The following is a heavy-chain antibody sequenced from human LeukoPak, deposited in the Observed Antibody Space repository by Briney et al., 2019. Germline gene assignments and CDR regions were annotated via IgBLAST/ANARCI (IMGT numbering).Heavy chain of an antibody. CDR1: GGSFSGYY. V-gene: IGHV4-34*01. CDR3: ARGTGMPRVGQRRGPADP. CDR2: INHSGST. J-gene: IGHJ5*02. Sequence: SETLSLTCAVYGGSFSGYYWSWIRQPPGKGLEWIREINHSGSTNYNPSLKSRVTISVDTSKNQFSLKLSSVTAADTAVYYCARGTGMPRVGQRRGPADPWGQGTLVTVSS. D-gene: IGHD2-2*01.